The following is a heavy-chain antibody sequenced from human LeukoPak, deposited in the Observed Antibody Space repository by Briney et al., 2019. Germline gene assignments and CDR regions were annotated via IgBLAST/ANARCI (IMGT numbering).Heavy chain of an antibody. J-gene: IGHJ4*02. CDR1: GYTFTGYY. V-gene: IGHV1-2*02. CDR2: INPNSGGT. Sequence: WASVKVSCKASGYTFTGYYMHWVRQAPGQGREWMAWINPNSGGTYYAQNFHDRITMTRDTSISTAYMELSRLRSDDTAIYYCARANALYCSSTSCLFDYWGQGTLVTVSS. D-gene: IGHD2-2*01. CDR3: ARANALYCSSTSCLFDY.